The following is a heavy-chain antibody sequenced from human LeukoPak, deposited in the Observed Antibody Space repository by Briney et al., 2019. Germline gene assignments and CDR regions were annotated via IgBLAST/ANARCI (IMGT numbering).Heavy chain of an antibody. CDR1: GITVSNNY. V-gene: IGHV3-66*04. CDR3: ARHSTVLIFCSSSSCSVNFDY. CDR2: IYSGDST. Sequence: GGSLRLSCAASGITVSNNYMSWVRQAPGRGLEWVSVIYSGDSTYYADSVKGRFTISRDNSKNLYLQMNSLRAEDTAVYYCARHSTVLIFCSSSSCSVNFDYWGQGSLVSVSS. D-gene: IGHD2-2*01. J-gene: IGHJ4*02.